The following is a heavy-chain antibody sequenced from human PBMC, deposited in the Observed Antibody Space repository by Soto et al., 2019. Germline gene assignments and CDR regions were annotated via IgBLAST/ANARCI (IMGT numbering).Heavy chain of an antibody. CDR3: ARESGGSRYCSSTSCYTVGWFDP. V-gene: IGHV1-69*01. D-gene: IGHD2-2*02. CDR1: GGTFSSYA. Sequence: QVQLVQSGAEVKKPGSSVKVSCKASGGTFSSYAISWVRQAPGQGLEWMGGIIPIFGTANYAQKFQGRVLITADESTSTAYMELSSLSSEDTAVYYCARESGGSRYCSSTSCYTVGWFDPWGQGTLVTVSS. CDR2: IIPIFGTA. J-gene: IGHJ5*02.